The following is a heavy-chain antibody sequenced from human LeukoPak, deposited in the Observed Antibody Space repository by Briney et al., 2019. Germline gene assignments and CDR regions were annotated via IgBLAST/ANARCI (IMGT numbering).Heavy chain of an antibody. CDR1: GGSFSGYY. CDR2: INHSGST. V-gene: IGHV4-34*01. Sequence: PSETLSLTCAVYGGSFSGYYWSWIRQPPGKGLAWIGEINHSGSTNYNPSLKSRVTISVDTSKNQFSLKLSSVTAADTAVYYCARGSYDFWSGYPIYIDYWGQGTLVTVSS. D-gene: IGHD3-3*01. CDR3: ARGSYDFWSGYPIYIDY. J-gene: IGHJ4*02.